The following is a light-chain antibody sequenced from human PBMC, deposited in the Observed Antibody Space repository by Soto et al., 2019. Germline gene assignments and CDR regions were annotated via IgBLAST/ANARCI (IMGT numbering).Light chain of an antibody. Sequence: DIQMTQSPSTLSASVGDRVTITCRASQNIRTWLAWYQQKPWQPPRLLISDASSLHSGVPSRFSGSGSGTEFTLTISSLHPDDFATYYCQKYNDYSTFGQGTKLDIK. CDR3: QKYNDYST. V-gene: IGKV1-5*01. J-gene: IGKJ2*01. CDR2: DAS. CDR1: QNIRTW.